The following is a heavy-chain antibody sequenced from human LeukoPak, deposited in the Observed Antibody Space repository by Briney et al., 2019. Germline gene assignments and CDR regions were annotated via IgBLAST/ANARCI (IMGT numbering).Heavy chain of an antibody. V-gene: IGHV3-30*14. Sequence: GGSLRLSCAASGFTFSSYDMHWVRQAPGKGLEWVAVISYDGNNKYYAESVKGRFTISRDNSKNTLYLQMNSLRAEDTAVYYCARGPYSSSWYGVAGSYYYYGMDVWGQGTTVTVSS. CDR2: ISYDGNNK. J-gene: IGHJ6*02. CDR1: GFTFSSYD. CDR3: ARGPYSSSWYGVAGSYYYYGMDV. D-gene: IGHD6-13*01.